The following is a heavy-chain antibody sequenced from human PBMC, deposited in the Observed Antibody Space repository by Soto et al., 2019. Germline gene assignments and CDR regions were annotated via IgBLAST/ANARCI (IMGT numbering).Heavy chain of an antibody. D-gene: IGHD3-10*01. CDR3: AIGTFQIIGRSDY. V-gene: IGHV1-8*01. Sequence: ASVKVSCKASGYTFTSYDINWVRQATGQGLEWMGWMNPNSGNTGYAQKFQGRVTMTRNTSISTAYMELSSLRSEDTAVYYCAIGTFQIIGRSDYWGQGTLVTVSS. CDR1: GYTFTSYD. CDR2: MNPNSGNT. J-gene: IGHJ4*02.